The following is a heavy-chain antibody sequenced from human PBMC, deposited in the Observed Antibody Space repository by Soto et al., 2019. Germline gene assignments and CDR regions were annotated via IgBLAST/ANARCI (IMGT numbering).Heavy chain of an antibody. CDR2: INPSGGST. D-gene: IGHD3-3*01. CDR3: AREIRRHYDFWSGYYRNGFLRY. Sequence: ASVKVSCKASGYTFTSYYMHWVRQAPGQGLEWMGIINPSGGSTSYAQKFRGRVTMTRDMSTSTVYMELSSLRSEDTAVYYCAREIRRHYDFWSGYYRNGFLRYWGQGTLVTVSS. CDR1: GYTFTSYY. V-gene: IGHV1-46*01. J-gene: IGHJ4*02.